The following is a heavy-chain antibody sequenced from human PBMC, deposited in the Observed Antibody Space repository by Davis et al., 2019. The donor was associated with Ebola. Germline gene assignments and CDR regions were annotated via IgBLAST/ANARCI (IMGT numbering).Heavy chain of an antibody. D-gene: IGHD3-22*01. CDR3: ARDGPYYYDSSIYYYYYGMDV. CDR1: GFTFSSYW. Sequence: GGSLRLSCAASGFTFSSYWMSWVRQAPGKGLEWVANIKQDGSEKYYADSVKGRFTISRDNSKNTLYLQMNSLRAEDTAVYYCARDGPYYYDSSIYYYYYGMDVWGQGTTVTVSS. J-gene: IGHJ6*02. V-gene: IGHV3-7*01. CDR2: IKQDGSEK.